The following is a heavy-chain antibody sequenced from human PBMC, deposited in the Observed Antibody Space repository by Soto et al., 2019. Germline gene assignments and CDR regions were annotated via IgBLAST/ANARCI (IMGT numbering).Heavy chain of an antibody. Sequence: SETLSLTCAVSGYSISSGGYSWSWIRQPPGKGLEWIGYIYHSGSTYYNASLKSRVTISIDRSKNQFSLKLSSVTAADTAVYYCARRPYDILTGYYLYYFDHWGQGTLVTVSS. CDR1: GYSISSGGYS. V-gene: IGHV4-30-2*01. CDR3: ARRPYDILTGYYLYYFDH. CDR2: IYHSGST. D-gene: IGHD3-9*01. J-gene: IGHJ4*02.